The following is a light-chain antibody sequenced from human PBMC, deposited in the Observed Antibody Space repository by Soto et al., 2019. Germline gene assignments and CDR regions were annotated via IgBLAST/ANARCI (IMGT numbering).Light chain of an antibody. J-gene: IGLJ2*01. CDR1: SSDVGGYDY. CDR2: EVS. Sequence: QSALTQPASVSGSPGQSITISCTGSSSDVGGYDYVSWYQQHPGKAPKLMIYEVSNRPSGVSNRFSGSKSGNTASLTISGLQAEDEADYYCCSYTGSLTLLFGGGTKVTV. CDR3: CSYTGSLTLL. V-gene: IGLV2-14*01.